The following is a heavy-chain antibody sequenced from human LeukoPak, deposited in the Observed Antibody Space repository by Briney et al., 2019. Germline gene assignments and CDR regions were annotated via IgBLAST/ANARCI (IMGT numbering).Heavy chain of an antibody. D-gene: IGHD5/OR15-5a*01. CDR3: ARGSTTRFDY. CDR2: ISSSSSTI. V-gene: IGHV3-48*04. Sequence: GGSLRLSFAPSGFTFISYSMNWVSQPPGKGLEWVSYISSSSSTIYYADSVKGRFTISRDNAKNSLYLQMNSLRAEDTAVYYCARGSTTRFDYWGQGTLVTVSS. J-gene: IGHJ4*02. CDR1: GFTFISYS.